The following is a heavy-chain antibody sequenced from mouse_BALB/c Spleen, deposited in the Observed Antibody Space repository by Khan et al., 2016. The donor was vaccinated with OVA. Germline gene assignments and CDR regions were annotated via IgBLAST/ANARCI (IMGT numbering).Heavy chain of an antibody. J-gene: IGHJ3*01. CDR3: ASHLTGSFAF. CDR2: ISSGGDYT. D-gene: IGHD4-1*01. CDR1: GFSFSSYS. Sequence: VQLKESGGDSVKPGGSLKLSCAASGFSFSSYSMSWVRQTPDKRLEWVATISSGGDYTYYPDSVKGRFTISRDNAKNTLYLQMSSLRSEDTAMXYCASHLTGSFAFWGQGILVTVSA. V-gene: IGHV5-6*01.